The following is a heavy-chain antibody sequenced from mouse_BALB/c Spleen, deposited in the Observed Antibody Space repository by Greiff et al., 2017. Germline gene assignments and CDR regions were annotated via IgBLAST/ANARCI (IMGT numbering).Heavy chain of an antibody. CDR2: IRNKANGYTT. CDR3: ARDGNYVGAY. CDR1: GFTFTDYY. Sequence: EVMLVESGGGLVQPGGSLRLSCATSGFTFTDYYMSWVRQPPGKALEWLGFIRNKANGYTTEYSASVKGRFTISRDNSQSILYLQMNTLRAEDSATYYCARDGNYVGAYWGQGTLVTVSA. V-gene: IGHV7-3*02. J-gene: IGHJ3*01. D-gene: IGHD2-1*01.